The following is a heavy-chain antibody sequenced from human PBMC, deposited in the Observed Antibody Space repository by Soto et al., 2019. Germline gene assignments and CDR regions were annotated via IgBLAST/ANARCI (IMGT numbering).Heavy chain of an antibody. CDR3: ARRYCSGGSCYLGFDP. D-gene: IGHD2-15*01. CDR1: SYTLTSYC. J-gene: IGHJ5*02. CDR2: IIAYNGNT. V-gene: IGHV1-18*01. Sequence: APVKVSCKGSSYTLTSYCISWVRQAPGQGLEWMGWIIAYNGNTNYAQKLQGRVTITTDTSTSTAYMELRSLRSDDTAVYYCARRYCSGGSCYLGFDPWGQGTLVTIS.